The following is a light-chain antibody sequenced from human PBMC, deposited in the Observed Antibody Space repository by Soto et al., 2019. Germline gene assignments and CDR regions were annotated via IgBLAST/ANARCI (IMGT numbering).Light chain of an antibody. CDR3: QQYRSYS. V-gene: IGKV1-5*01. CDR2: GAS. Sequence: DLQMTQSPSTLTASVGDRVTITCRASQSISTWLAWYQQKPGKAPSPLIYGASSLKSGVPSRFSGSGSGTEFTLTISSLQPDDFATYYCQQYRSYSFGQGTKVDIK. CDR1: QSISTW. J-gene: IGKJ1*01.